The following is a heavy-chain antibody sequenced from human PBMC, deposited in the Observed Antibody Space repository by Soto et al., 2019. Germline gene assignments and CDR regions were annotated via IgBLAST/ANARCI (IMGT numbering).Heavy chain of an antibody. D-gene: IGHD1-1*01. J-gene: IGHJ5*01. CDR3: AKGRGQNWKFDY. Sequence: EVQLLESGGGSVQPGGSLRLSCVSSGFTFNNYAMHWVRRPPGKGLEWVSSISHSGGTTYYAYSVEGRFAIARDSLLNTPTLQINSLRAEDTAIYYCAKGRGQNWKFDYWGHGTLVTVSP. CDR2: ISHSGGTT. CDR1: GFTFNNYA. V-gene: IGHV3-23*01.